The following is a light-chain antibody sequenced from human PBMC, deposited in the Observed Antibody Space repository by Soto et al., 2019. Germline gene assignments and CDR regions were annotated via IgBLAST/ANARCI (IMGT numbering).Light chain of an antibody. CDR1: HTISSSY. J-gene: IGKJ1*01. Sequence: EIVLTQSPGTLSLSPGERATLSFRASHTISSSYLAWYQQKPGQAPRLLMYGISRRATGIPDRFSGSGSGTDFTLTITSLEPEDFEVYYCQEYVTSSPRTFGQGTKVEIK. CDR2: GIS. V-gene: IGKV3-20*01. CDR3: QEYVTSSPRT.